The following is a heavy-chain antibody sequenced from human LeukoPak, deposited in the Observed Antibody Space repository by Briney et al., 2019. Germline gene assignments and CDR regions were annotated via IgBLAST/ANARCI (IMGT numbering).Heavy chain of an antibody. V-gene: IGHV1-8*03. CDR3: AREGYSSSSVLDP. Sequence: GASVKVSCKASGGTFSSYAISWVRQAPGQGLEWMGWMNPNSGNTGYAQKFQGRVTITRNTSISTAYMELSSLRSEDTAVYYCAREGYSSSSVLDPWGQGTLVTVSS. J-gene: IGHJ5*02. D-gene: IGHD6-6*01. CDR1: GGTFSSYA. CDR2: MNPNSGNT.